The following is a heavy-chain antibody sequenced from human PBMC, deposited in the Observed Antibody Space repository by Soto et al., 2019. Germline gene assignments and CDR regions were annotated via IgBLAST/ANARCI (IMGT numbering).Heavy chain of an antibody. Sequence: QVQLVQSGAEVKKPGASVKVSCKASGYTFTSYYMHWVRQAPGQGLEWMGIINPSGGSTSYAQKFQGRVTMTRDTSTSTVYMELSSLRSEDTAVYYCARVAAAGYYYYYGMDVWGQGTTVTVSS. J-gene: IGHJ6*02. CDR2: INPSGGST. D-gene: IGHD6-13*01. V-gene: IGHV1-46*01. CDR3: ARVAAAGYYYYYGMDV. CDR1: GYTFTSYY.